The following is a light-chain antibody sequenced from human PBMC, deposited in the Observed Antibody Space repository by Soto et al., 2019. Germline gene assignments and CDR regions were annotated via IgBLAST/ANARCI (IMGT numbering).Light chain of an antibody. CDR3: QQYGGSPT. J-gene: IGKJ1*01. CDR2: VAS. V-gene: IGKV3-20*01. CDR1: QSVSSSY. Sequence: EIVLTQSPGTLPLSPGERATLSCRASQSVSSSYLAWYQQKPGQAPRLLIYVASSRATGIPDRFSGSGSGTDFTLTISRLEPEDFAVYYCQQYGGSPTFGQGTKVDIK.